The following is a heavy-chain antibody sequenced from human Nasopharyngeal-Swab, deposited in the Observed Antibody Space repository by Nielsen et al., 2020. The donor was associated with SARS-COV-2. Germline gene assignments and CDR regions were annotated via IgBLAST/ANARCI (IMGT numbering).Heavy chain of an antibody. D-gene: IGHD3-10*01. V-gene: IGHV3-30-3*01. J-gene: IGHJ6*02. Sequence: WIRQPPGQGLVWVAVISYDGSNKYYAAFVKGGFTFFRDNYKNTLLLQMNSLRAEDTVVYYCARGPGDGMDDWGQGTTVTVSS. CDR3: ARGPGDGMDD. CDR2: ISYDGSNK.